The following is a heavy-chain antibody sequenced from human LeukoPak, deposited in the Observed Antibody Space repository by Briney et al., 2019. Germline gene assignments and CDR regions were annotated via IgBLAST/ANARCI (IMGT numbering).Heavy chain of an antibody. CDR1: GGSTSSYY. V-gene: IGHV4-59*01. Sequence: SETLSLTCTVSGGSTSSYYWSWIRQTPGKGLEWIGYIYYSGSTNYNPSLKSRVTISVDTSKNQFSLKLSSVTAADTAVYYCARAIAAAGPPPEYYYGMDVWGQGTTVTVSS. D-gene: IGHD6-13*01. CDR3: ARAIAAAGPPPEYYYGMDV. J-gene: IGHJ6*02. CDR2: IYYSGST.